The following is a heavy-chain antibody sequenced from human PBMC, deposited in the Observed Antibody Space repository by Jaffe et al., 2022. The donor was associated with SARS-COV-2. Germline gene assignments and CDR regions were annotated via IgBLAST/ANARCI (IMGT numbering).Heavy chain of an antibody. CDR2: IYHSGST. D-gene: IGHD3-10*01. Sequence: QVQLQESGPGLVKPSETLSLTCTVSGYSISSGYYWGWIRQPPGKGLEWIGSIYHSGSTYYNPSLKSRVTISVDTSKNQFSLKLSSVTAADTAVYYCARDVVRGVSPDAFDIWGQGTMVTVSS. V-gene: IGHV4-38-2*02. CDR3: ARDVVRGVSPDAFDI. J-gene: IGHJ3*02. CDR1: GYSISSGYY.